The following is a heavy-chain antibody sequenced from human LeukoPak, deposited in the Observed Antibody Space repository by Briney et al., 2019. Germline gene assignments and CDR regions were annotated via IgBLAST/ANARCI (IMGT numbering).Heavy chain of an antibody. D-gene: IGHD3-10*01. CDR1: GFTFSSYG. J-gene: IGHJ4*02. CDR2: IRYDGSNK. CDR3: AKNYGLGSFPDHNCDY. V-gene: IGHV3-30*02. Sequence: GGSLRLSCAASGFTFSSYGMHWVRQAPGKGLEWVAFIRYDGSNKYYADSVKGRFTISRDNSKNTLYLQMNSLRAEDTAIYYCAKNYGLGSFPDHNCDYWGQGTLVTVSS.